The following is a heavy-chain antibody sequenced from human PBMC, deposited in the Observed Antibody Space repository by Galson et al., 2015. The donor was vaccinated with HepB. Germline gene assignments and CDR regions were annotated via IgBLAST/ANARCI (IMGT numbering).Heavy chain of an antibody. CDR2: ISYDGSNK. J-gene: IGHJ4*02. CDR1: GFTFSSYA. D-gene: IGHD6-13*01. CDR3: VKDMAVVAAADPGFDY. V-gene: IGHV3-30*14. Sequence: SLRLSCAASGFTFSSYAMHWVRQAPGKGLEWVAVISYDGSNKYYADSVKGRFTISRDNSKNTLYLQMSSLRAEDTAVYYCVKDMAVVAAADPGFDYWGQGTLVTVSS.